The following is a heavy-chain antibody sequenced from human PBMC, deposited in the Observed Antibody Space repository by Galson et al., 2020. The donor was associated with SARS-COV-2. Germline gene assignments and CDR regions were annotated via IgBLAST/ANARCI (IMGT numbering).Heavy chain of an antibody. V-gene: IGHV3-64D*09. CDR2: LSSNGGTS. CDR1: GFIFSDYA. D-gene: IGHD2-2*01. CDR3: LAYSSTRQSY. J-gene: IGHJ4*02. Sequence: GRSLRLSCSASGFIFSDYAMHWVRQAPGKGLEYVSALSSNGGTSFYADSVNGRFTMSRDNSNNMFYLQMTGLRVEDTALYYCLAYSSTRQSYWGQGTLVTVSS.